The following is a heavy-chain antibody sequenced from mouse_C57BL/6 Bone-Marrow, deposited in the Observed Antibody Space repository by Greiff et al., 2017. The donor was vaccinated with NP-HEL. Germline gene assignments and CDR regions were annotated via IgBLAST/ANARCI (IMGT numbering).Heavy chain of an antibody. D-gene: IGHD1-1*01. V-gene: IGHV8-8*01. CDR3: ALYYYGSSYDSFAY. CDR2: IWWDDDK. Sequence: QVTLKESGPGILQPSQTLSLTCSFSGFSLSTFGMGVGWIRQPSGKGLEWLAHIWWDDDKYYNPALKSRLTISKDTSKNQVFLKIANVDTADTATYYCALYYYGSSYDSFAYWGQGTLVTVSA. J-gene: IGHJ3*01. CDR1: GFSLSTFGMG.